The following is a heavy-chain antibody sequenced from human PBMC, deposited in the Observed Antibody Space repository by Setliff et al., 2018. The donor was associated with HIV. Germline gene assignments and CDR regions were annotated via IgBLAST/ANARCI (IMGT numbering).Heavy chain of an antibody. D-gene: IGHD3-10*01. CDR2: IYSSGST. Sequence: SETLSLTCTVSGGSISGHYWSWIRQPPGRGLEWIGYIYSSGSTNFNPPLQSRVTISVDTSKKQFPLKLSSVTAADTAVYYCARHSGVASPNWFDPWGQGTLVTVSS. CDR3: ARHSGVASPNWFDP. J-gene: IGHJ5*02. CDR1: GGSISGHY. V-gene: IGHV4-4*09.